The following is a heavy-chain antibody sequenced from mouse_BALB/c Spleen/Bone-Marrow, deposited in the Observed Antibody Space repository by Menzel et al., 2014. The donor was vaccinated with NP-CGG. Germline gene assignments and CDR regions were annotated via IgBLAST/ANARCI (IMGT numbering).Heavy chain of an antibody. V-gene: IGHV1-82*01. CDR3: PRFRWGNYREGAMDY. Sequence: QVQLQQSGPELVKPGASVKISCKASGYAFSSSWMNWVKQRPGQGLEWIGRIYPGDGDTNYNGKFKGKATLTADKSSSTAYMRLSSLTSVDSAVYFCPRFRWGNYREGAMDYWGQGTSVTVSS. CDR1: GYAFSSSW. J-gene: IGHJ4*01. CDR2: IYPGDGDT. D-gene: IGHD2-1*01.